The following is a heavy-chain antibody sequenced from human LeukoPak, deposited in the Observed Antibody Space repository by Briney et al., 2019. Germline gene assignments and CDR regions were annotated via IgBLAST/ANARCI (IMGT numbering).Heavy chain of an antibody. V-gene: IGHV4-4*09. J-gene: IGHJ6*03. CDR1: GGSISSYY. D-gene: IGHD3-9*01. Sequence: SETLSLTCSVSGGSISSYYWSWIRQPPGKALEWIGYIFSSGSAYYNPSLESRVTISLDTSKNQLSLELSYVTAADTAVYYCARRDFYYYYMDVWGKGTTVTVSS. CDR3: ARRDFYYYYMDV. CDR2: IFSSGSA.